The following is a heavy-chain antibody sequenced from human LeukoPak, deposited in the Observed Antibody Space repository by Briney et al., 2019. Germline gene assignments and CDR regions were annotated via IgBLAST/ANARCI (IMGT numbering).Heavy chain of an antibody. Sequence: SETLSLTCAVYGGSSSGYYWSWIRQPPGKGLEWIGEINHSGSTNYNPSLKSRVTISVDTSKNQFSLKLSSVTAADTAVYYCATEAYSGYGSFDYWGQGTLVTVSS. CDR1: GGSSSGYY. CDR3: ATEAYSGYGSFDY. D-gene: IGHD5-12*01. V-gene: IGHV4-34*01. J-gene: IGHJ4*02. CDR2: INHSGST.